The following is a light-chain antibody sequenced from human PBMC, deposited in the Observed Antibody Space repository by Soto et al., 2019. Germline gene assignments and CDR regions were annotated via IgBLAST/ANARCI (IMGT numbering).Light chain of an antibody. Sequence: ENVLTQSPGTLSLSPGERATLSCRASQSVSSNYLTWYQQKPGQAPRLLIYGASSRATDIPDRFSGSGSGTDFTLTISRLEPEDFAVYYCQQYDSSPVTFGQGTKVEIK. V-gene: IGKV3-20*01. CDR1: QSVSSNY. J-gene: IGKJ2*01. CDR3: QQYDSSPVT. CDR2: GAS.